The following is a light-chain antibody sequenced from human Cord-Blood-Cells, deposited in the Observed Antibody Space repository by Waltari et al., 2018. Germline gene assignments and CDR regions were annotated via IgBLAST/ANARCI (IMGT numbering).Light chain of an antibody. CDR3: QQSYSTPYMYT. CDR2: AAS. J-gene: IGKJ2*01. Sequence: DIQMTQSPSSLSASVGDRVTITCRESQSISSYLNWYQQKPGKAPKLLIHAASSLQRGVPSRFSGSRSGTDFTLTISSLQPEDFATYYCQQSYSTPYMYTFGQGTKLEIK. V-gene: IGKV1-39*01. CDR1: QSISSY.